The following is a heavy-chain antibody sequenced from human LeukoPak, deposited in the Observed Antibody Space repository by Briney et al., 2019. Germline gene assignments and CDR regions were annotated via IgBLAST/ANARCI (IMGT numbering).Heavy chain of an antibody. J-gene: IGHJ4*02. CDR1: GLAFSAYK. Sequence: GGSLRLSCAASGLAFSAYKMHWVRQAPRKGLVWVSRISTDGCTTDYADFVQGRFTASRDNTKNTWSLEMNSLRAEDTAVYYCVVGGSPGYWGQGTLVTVSS. CDR3: VVGGSPGY. V-gene: IGHV3-74*01. D-gene: IGHD2-15*01. CDR2: ISTDGCTT.